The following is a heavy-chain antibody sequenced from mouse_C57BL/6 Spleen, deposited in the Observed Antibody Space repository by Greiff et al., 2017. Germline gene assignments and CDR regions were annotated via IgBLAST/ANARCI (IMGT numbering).Heavy chain of an antibody. J-gene: IGHJ2*01. CDR3: ASSGYFDY. Sequence: VQLQQPGAELVRPGSSVKLSCKASGYTFTSYWMHWVKQRPIQGLEWIGNIDPSDSETYYNEKFKDKATLTVDKASNTAYMQLSSLTSEDSAVDYCASSGYFDYWGQGTTLTVSS. D-gene: IGHD1-3*01. CDR1: GYTFTSYW. V-gene: IGHV1-52*01. CDR2: IDPSDSET.